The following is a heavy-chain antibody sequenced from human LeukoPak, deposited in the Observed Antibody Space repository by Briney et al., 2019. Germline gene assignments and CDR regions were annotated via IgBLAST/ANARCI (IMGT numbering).Heavy chain of an antibody. CDR1: GDSISSSYYY. CDR3: ARRSHCMGGSCPPV. J-gene: IGHJ6*02. Sequence: SEILSLTCTVSGDSISSSYYYWVWIRQPPGKGLEWIGSIYYGGSTYYNPSLKSRVTISSDTSKNQFSLKLSSVTATDTAVYYCARRSHCMGGSCPPVWGQGTTVTVSS. CDR2: IYYGGST. D-gene: IGHD2-15*01. V-gene: IGHV4-39*01.